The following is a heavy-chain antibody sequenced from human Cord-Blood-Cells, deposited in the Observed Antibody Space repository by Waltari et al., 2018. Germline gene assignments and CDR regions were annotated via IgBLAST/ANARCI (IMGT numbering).Heavy chain of an antibody. CDR2: IYYSGST. V-gene: IGHV4-59*11. D-gene: IGHD6-13*01. CDR3: AMYSSSWPPSVDY. Sequence: QVQLQESGPGLVKPSETLSLTCTVSGGSISSHYWSWIRQPPGKGLEWIGYIYYSGSTNYNPSLKSRVTISVDTSKNQFSLKLSSVTAADTAVYYCAMYSSSWPPSVDYWGQGTLVTVSS. J-gene: IGHJ4*02. CDR1: GGSISSHY.